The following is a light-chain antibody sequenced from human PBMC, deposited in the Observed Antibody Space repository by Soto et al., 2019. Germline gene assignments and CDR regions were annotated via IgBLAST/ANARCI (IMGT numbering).Light chain of an antibody. CDR2: ATS. Sequence: EIVLTQSPGTLSSSPGERATLSCRASQSIGNRYFAWYQHKPGQAPRLLIYATSSRATGIPDRFGGSGSGTDFTLTINSLESEDFAVYYCQQYFASSWTFGQGTKVDIK. J-gene: IGKJ1*01. CDR1: QSIGNRY. CDR3: QQYFASSWT. V-gene: IGKV3-20*01.